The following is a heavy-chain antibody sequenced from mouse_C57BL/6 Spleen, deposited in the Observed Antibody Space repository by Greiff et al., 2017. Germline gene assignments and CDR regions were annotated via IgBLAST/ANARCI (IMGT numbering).Heavy chain of an antibody. CDR2: IWSGGST. D-gene: IGHD2-1*01. V-gene: IGHV2-2*01. Sequence: VQLQQSGPGLVQPSQSLSITCTVSGFSLTSYGVHWVRQSPGKGLEWLGVIWSGGSTDYNAAFISRLSISKDNSKSQVFFKMNSLQADDTAIYYCARNPLYYGNYDWYFDVWGTGTTVTVSS. CDR3: ARNPLYYGNYDWYFDV. CDR1: GFSLTSYG. J-gene: IGHJ1*03.